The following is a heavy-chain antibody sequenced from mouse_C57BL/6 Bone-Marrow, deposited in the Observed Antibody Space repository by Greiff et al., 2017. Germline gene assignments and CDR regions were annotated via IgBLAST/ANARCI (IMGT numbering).Heavy chain of an antibody. V-gene: IGHV1-7*01. D-gene: IGHD1-1*01. Sequence: QVQLQQSGAELAKPGASVKLSCKASGYTFTSYWMHWVKQRPGQGLEWIGYINPSSGYTKYNQKFKDKAPLTADKSSSTAYMQLSSLTYEDSAVYYYATKPPYYYGSSYVDAMDYWGQGTSVTVSS. CDR3: ATKPPYYYGSSYVDAMDY. CDR1: GYTFTSYW. CDR2: INPSSGYT. J-gene: IGHJ4*01.